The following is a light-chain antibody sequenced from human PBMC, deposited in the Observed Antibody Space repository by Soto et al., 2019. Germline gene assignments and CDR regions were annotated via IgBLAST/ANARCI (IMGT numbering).Light chain of an antibody. CDR2: DAS. Sequence: EIVLTQSPATLSLSPGERATLSCRASQSVSNYLAWYQQKPGQAPRLLIYDASNRATGIPARFSGSGSGTDFTLTISSLEPEDFAVYFCQERSNWPQLTFGGGTKVDIK. J-gene: IGKJ4*01. CDR3: QERSNWPQLT. CDR1: QSVSNY. V-gene: IGKV3-11*01.